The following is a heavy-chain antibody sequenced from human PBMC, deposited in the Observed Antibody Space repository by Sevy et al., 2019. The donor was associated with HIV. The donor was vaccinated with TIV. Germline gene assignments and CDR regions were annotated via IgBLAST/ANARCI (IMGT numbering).Heavy chain of an antibody. J-gene: IGHJ5*02. CDR3: ASLSSSSRGGGGSDP. CDR1: GGSISSGDYY. Sequence: SETLSLTCTVSGGSISSGDYYWSWIRQPPGKGLEWIGYIYYSGSTYYNPSLKSRVTISVDTSKTQFSLKLSSVTAADTAVYYCASLSSSSRGGGGSDPWGQGTLVTVSS. D-gene: IGHD6-6*01. V-gene: IGHV4-30-4*01. CDR2: IYYSGST.